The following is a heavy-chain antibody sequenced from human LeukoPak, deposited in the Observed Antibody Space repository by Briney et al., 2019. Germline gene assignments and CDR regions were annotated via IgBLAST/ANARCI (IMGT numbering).Heavy chain of an antibody. J-gene: IGHJ4*02. D-gene: IGHD3-22*01. CDR1: GFTFSSYW. CDR2: INSDGSST. Sequence: GGSLRLSCAASGFTFSSYWMHWVRQAPGKGLVWVSRINSDGSSTSYAGSVKGRFTISRDNAKNTLYLQMNSLRAEDTAVYYCAREGYDSSGYYKTDYWGQGTLVTVSS. V-gene: IGHV3-74*01. CDR3: AREGYDSSGYYKTDY.